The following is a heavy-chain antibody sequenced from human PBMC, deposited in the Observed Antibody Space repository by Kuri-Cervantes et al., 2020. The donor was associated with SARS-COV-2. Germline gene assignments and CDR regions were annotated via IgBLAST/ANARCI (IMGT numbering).Heavy chain of an antibody. J-gene: IGHJ4*02. CDR2: LTNDGSDA. Sequence: GGSLRLSCVASGFTLSSYWMHWVRQAPGKGLVWVSRLTNDGSDAIFADSVKGRFTISRDNAKNMLYLYMNSLRAGDTAVYYCARDSMTTRDFDCWGQGTLVTVSS. CDR3: ARDSMTTRDFDC. CDR1: GFTLSSYW. D-gene: IGHD4-11*01. V-gene: IGHV3-74*01.